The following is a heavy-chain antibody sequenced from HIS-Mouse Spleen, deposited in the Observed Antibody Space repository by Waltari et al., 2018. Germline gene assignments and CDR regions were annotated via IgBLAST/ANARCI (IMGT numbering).Heavy chain of an antibody. Sequence: EVQLVESGGGLVQPGGSLRLSCSASGFAFSSYGSSWVRQAPGKGLEWVANIKQDGSEKYYVDSVKGRFTISRDNAKNSLYLQMNSLRAEDTAVYYCAREGDSGSYFDYWGQGTLVTVSS. CDR3: AREGDSGSYFDY. V-gene: IGHV3-7*01. CDR1: GFAFSSYG. CDR2: IKQDGSEK. D-gene: IGHD1-26*01. J-gene: IGHJ4*02.